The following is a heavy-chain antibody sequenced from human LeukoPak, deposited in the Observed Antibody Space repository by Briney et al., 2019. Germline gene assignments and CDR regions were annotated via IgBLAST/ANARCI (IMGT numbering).Heavy chain of an antibody. CDR2: IYTSGST. CDR3: ARVESYCGGDCYPHDAFDI. Sequence: SETLSLTCTVSGGPISSGSYYWSWIRQPAGKGLEWIGRIYTSGSTNYNPSLKSRVTISVGTSKNQFSLKLSSVTAADTAVYYCARVESYCGGDCYPHDAFDIWGQGTMVTVSS. V-gene: IGHV4-61*02. D-gene: IGHD2-21*02. J-gene: IGHJ3*02. CDR1: GGPISSGSYY.